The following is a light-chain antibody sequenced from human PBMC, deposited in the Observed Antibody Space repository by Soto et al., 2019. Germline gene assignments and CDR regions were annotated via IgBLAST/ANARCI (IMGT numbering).Light chain of an antibody. CDR2: DAS. J-gene: IGKJ4*01. CDR3: QQFSSYPLT. V-gene: IGKV3-20*01. Sequence: EIVMTQSPATLSLSPGERATLSCRASQSVSGNLAWYQQKPGQAPRLLIYDASSRATGIPDRFSGGGSGTDFTLTISRLEPEDFAVYYCQQFSSYPLTFGGGTKVDIK. CDR1: QSVSGN.